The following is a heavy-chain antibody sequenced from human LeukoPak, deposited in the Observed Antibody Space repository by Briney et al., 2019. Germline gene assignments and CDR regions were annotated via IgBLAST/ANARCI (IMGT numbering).Heavy chain of an antibody. CDR2: IYYSGST. Sequence: SETLSLTCTVSGGSISSYYWSWLRQPPGKGLEWIGYIYYSGSTNYNPSLKSRVTISVDTSKNQFSLKLSSVTAADTAVYYCARHAPSDSSGWYYFDYWGQGTLVIVSS. CDR3: ARHAPSDSSGWYYFDY. D-gene: IGHD6-19*01. CDR1: GGSISSYY. J-gene: IGHJ4*02. V-gene: IGHV4-59*08.